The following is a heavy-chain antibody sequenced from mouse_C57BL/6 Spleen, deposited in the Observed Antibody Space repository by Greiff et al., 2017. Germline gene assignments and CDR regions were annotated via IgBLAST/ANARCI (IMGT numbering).Heavy chain of an antibody. J-gene: IGHJ3*01. D-gene: IGHD2-1*01. CDR3: ARSNYFSGVAY. CDR1: GFSLSTSGMG. CDR2: IYWDDDK. V-gene: IGHV8-12*01. Sequence: QVTLKECGPGILQSSQTLSLTCSFSGFSLSTSGMGVSWIRQPSGKGLEWLAHIYWDDDKRYNPSLKSRLTISKDTSRNQVFLKITIVDTADTATYYCARSNYFSGVAYWGQGTLVTVSA.